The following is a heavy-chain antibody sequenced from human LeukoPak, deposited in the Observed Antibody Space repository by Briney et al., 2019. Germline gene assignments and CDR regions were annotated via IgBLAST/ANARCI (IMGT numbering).Heavy chain of an antibody. CDR3: ARVSYYPYYYYYYGMDV. Sequence: GGSLRLSCAASGFTFSSYWMSWVRQAPGKGLEWVANIKQDGSEKCYVDSVKGRFTISRDNAKNSLYLQMNSLRAEDTAVYYCARVSYYPYYYYYYGMDVWGKGTTVTVSS. V-gene: IGHV3-7*03. J-gene: IGHJ6*04. CDR1: GFTFSSYW. D-gene: IGHD3-10*01. CDR2: IKQDGSEK.